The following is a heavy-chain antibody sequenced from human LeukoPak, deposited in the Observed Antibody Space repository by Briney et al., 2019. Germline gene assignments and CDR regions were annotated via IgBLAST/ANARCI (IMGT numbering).Heavy chain of an antibody. CDR2: GST. D-gene: IGHD6-13*01. Sequence: SETLSLTCSVYGGSITNYYWGWIRQPPGKGLEWIGSGSTYCNPSLKSRVTISVDTSKNQFSLKLSSVTAADTAVYYCARLARIATAGNYGYHSMDVWGQGTTVTVSS. V-gene: IGHV4-59*12. CDR1: GGSITNYY. CDR3: ARLARIATAGNYGYHSMDV. J-gene: IGHJ6*02.